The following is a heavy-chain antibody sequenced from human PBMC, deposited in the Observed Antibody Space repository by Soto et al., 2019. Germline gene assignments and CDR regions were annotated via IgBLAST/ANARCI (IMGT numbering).Heavy chain of an antibody. CDR2: IYWNDDK. Sequence: SGPTLVNPTQTLTLTCTFSGFSLSTSGVGVGWIRQPPGKALEWLALIYWNDDKRYSPSLKSRLTITKDTSKNQVVLTMTNMDPVDTATYYCAHRPGGSGFRYYFEYWGQGTLVTVSS. D-gene: IGHD2-8*02. V-gene: IGHV2-5*01. CDR1: GFSLSTSGVG. J-gene: IGHJ4*02. CDR3: AHRPGGSGFRYYFEY.